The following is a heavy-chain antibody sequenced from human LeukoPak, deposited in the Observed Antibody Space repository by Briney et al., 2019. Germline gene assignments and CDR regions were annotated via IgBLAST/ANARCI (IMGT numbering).Heavy chain of an antibody. CDR3: ARALYGYGLIDY. D-gene: IGHD5-18*01. CDR2: IDYSGNA. CDR1: GSSISNYY. V-gene: IGHV4-59*12. Sequence: SETLSLSCTVSGSSISNYYWSWIRQPPGKGLEWIGYIDYSGNANYNPSLKSRVTISADTSKNQCSLKLRSATAADTAVYYCARALYGYGLIDYWGQGTLVTVSS. J-gene: IGHJ4*02.